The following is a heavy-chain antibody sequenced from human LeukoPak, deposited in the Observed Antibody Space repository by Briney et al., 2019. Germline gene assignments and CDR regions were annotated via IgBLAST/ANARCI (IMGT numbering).Heavy chain of an antibody. Sequence: GGSLRLSCAASGFTFSSYGMHWVRQAPGKGLEWVAVIWYDGSNKYYADSVKGRFTTSRDNSKNTLYLQMNSLRAEDTAVFYCARDPNLSTVTISLPYYYGMDVWGQGTTVTVSS. V-gene: IGHV3-33*01. D-gene: IGHD4-17*01. CDR3: ARDPNLSTVTISLPYYYGMDV. CDR2: IWYDGSNK. J-gene: IGHJ6*02. CDR1: GFTFSSYG.